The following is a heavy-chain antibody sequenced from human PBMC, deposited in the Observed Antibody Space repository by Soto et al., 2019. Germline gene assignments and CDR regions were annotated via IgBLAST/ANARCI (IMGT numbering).Heavy chain of an antibody. CDR2: ISPYSDET. D-gene: IGHD3-22*01. CDR1: GYTFSSYA. V-gene: IGHV1-18*01. J-gene: IGHJ6*02. Sequence: QAQLGQSGAEVKKPGASVRVSCKATGYTFSSYAISWVRQAPGQGLEWLGWISPYSDETQYAQKTQGRVFMTIDRSARTAYLDLRSLRSDDPAVYYCARGGYYDSSGARNYHYYGMNVCVQGTTVTVSS. CDR3: ARGGYYDSSGARNYHYYGMNV.